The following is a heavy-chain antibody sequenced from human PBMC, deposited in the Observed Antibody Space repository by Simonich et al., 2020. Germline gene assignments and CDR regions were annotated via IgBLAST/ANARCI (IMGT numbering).Heavy chain of an antibody. CDR2: INHSGRT. V-gene: IGHV4-34*01. CDR3: ARWKGWKNAFDI. D-gene: IGHD1-1*01. J-gene: IGHJ3*02. Sequence: QVQLQQWGAGLLKPSETLSLTCAVYGGSFSGYYWSWIRQPPGKGLEWIGEINHSGRTNYNPPLKGRVTISVDTSKNQFSLKLSSVTAADTAGYYWARWKGWKNAFDIWGQGTMVTVSS. CDR1: GGSFSGYY.